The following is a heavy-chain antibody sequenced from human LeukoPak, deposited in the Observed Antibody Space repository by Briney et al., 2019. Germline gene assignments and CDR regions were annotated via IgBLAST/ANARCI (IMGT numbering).Heavy chain of an antibody. V-gene: IGHV3-48*04. CDR3: AELGITMIGGV. CDR1: GFTFSSYS. J-gene: IGHJ6*04. D-gene: IGHD3-10*02. CDR2: ISSSSSTI. Sequence: GGSLRLSCAASGFTFSSYSVNWVRQAPGKGLEWVSYISSSSSTIYYADSVRGRFTISRDNAKNSLYLQMNSLRAEDTAVYYCAELGITMIGGVWGKGTTVTISS.